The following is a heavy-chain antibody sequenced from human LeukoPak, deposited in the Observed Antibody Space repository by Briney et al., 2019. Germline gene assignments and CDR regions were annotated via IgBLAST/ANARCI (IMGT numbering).Heavy chain of an antibody. CDR2: INPHSDGT. D-gene: IGHD5-12*01. CDR3: ARSPLGGSFYMDV. CDR1: GYTFSDYY. V-gene: IGHV1-2*02. Sequence: ASVKVSCKASGYTFSDYYIHWVRQAPGQGLEWMGWINPHSDGTNYSQKFQGSVTMTWDTSISTAYLALSSLISDDTAVYYCARSPLGGSFYMDVWGRGTAVIVSS. J-gene: IGHJ6*03.